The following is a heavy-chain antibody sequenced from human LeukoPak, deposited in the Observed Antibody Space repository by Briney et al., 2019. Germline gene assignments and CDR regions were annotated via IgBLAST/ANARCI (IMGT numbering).Heavy chain of an antibody. CDR3: AKDRFGEYHPFDY. D-gene: IGHD3-10*01. V-gene: IGHV3-30*18. CDR1: GFTFSSYG. Sequence: GGSLRLSCAASGFTFSSYGMYWVRPAPGKGLEWVAVISYDGSNKYYADSVKGRFTISRDNSKNTLHLQMNSLRPEDTAVYYCAKDRFGEYHPFDYWGQGTRVTVSS. CDR2: ISYDGSNK. J-gene: IGHJ4*02.